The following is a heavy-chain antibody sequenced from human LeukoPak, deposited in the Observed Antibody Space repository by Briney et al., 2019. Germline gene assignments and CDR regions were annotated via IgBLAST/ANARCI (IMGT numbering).Heavy chain of an antibody. CDR1: GGSISSYY. D-gene: IGHD5-12*01. J-gene: IGHJ6*03. CDR2: IYTSGST. V-gene: IGHV4-4*07. Sequence: SETLSLTCTVSGGSISSYYWSWIRQPAGKGLEWIGRIYTSGSTNYNPSLKSRVTISVDKSKNQFSLKLSSVTAADTAVYYCARERGYSGYDPSYYYYYMDVWGKGTTVTVSS. CDR3: ARERGYSGYDPSYYYYYMDV.